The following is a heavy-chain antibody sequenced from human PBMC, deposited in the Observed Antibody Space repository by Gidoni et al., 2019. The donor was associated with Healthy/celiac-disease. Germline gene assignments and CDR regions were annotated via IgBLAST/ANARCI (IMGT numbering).Heavy chain of an antibody. CDR1: GGSFSGYY. J-gene: IGHJ6*02. D-gene: IGHD6-13*01. CDR2: INHSGST. Sequence: QVQLQQWGAGLLKPSETLSLTCAVYGGSFSGYYWSWIRQPPGKGLEWIGEINHSGSTNYNPSLKSRVTISVDTSKNQFSLKLSSVTAADTAVYYCARGRRLKIAAAGAYYYYGMDVWGQGTTVTVSS. CDR3: ARGRRLKIAAAGAYYYYGMDV. V-gene: IGHV4-34*01.